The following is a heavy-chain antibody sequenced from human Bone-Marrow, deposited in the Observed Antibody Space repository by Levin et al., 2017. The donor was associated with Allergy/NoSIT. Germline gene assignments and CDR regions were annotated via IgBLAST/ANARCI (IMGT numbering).Heavy chain of an antibody. Sequence: PGGSLRLSCAASGFTFSSYGMHWVRQAPGKGLECVAIISYDGSNKYYADSVKGRFSISRDNSKNTVYLQMNSLRADDTAAYYCTKDLNPSLITINAFHIWGQGTMVTVSS. J-gene: IGHJ3*02. CDR3: TKDLNPSLITINAFHI. CDR1: GFTFSSYG. D-gene: IGHD5-24*01. V-gene: IGHV3-30*18. CDR2: ISYDGSNK.